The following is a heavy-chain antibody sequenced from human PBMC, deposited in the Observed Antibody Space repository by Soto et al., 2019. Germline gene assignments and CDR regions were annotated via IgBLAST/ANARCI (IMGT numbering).Heavy chain of an antibody. Sequence: QVQLVQSGAEVKKPGSSVKVSCKASGGTFSSYAISWVRQDPGQGLEWMGGIIPIFGTANYAQKFQGRVTITADESTSTAYMELSSLRSEDTGVYYCARDEGYCSSTSCYGAYYYYYGMDVWGQGTTVTVSS. J-gene: IGHJ6*02. V-gene: IGHV1-69*01. CDR2: IIPIFGTA. D-gene: IGHD2-2*01. CDR1: GGTFSSYA. CDR3: ARDEGYCSSTSCYGAYYYYYGMDV.